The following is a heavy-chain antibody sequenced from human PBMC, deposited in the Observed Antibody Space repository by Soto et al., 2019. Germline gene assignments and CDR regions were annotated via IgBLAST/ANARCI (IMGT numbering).Heavy chain of an antibody. D-gene: IGHD1-7*01. J-gene: IGHJ4*02. CDR2: IYYSGST. CDR1: GGSISSSSYY. CDR3: ARLAGGQLELDY. V-gene: IGHV4-39*01. Sequence: SETLSLTCTVSGGSISSSSYYWGWIRQPPGKGLEWIGSIYYSGSTYYNPSLKSRVTISVDTSKNQFSLKLSSVTAADTAVYYCARLAGGQLELDYWGQGTLVTVSS.